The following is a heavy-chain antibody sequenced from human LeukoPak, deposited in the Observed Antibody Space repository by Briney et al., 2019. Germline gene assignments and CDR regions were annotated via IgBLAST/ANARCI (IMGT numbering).Heavy chain of an antibody. D-gene: IGHD3-10*01. V-gene: IGHV5-51*01. CDR3: ARVRGGAYYMDV. CDR2: IYPGDSET. CDR1: GYNFATHW. Sequence: GESLKISCKGSGYNFATHWISWVRQMPGKGLEWMGIIYPGDSETRHSPSFQGQVTISADKSISTAYLQWSSLKASDTAMYYCARVRGGAYYMDVWGKGTTVTVSS. J-gene: IGHJ6*03.